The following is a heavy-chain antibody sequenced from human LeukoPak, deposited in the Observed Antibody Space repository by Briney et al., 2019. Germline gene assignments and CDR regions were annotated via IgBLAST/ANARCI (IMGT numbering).Heavy chain of an antibody. V-gene: IGHV3-23*01. CDR3: AKEGRSGPGVFDY. CDR2: ISGSGSST. CDR1: GFTFSSYA. J-gene: IGHJ4*02. D-gene: IGHD3-10*01. Sequence: GRSLRLSCAASGFTFSSYAMSWVRQAPGKGLEWVSAISGSGSSTYYADSVKGRLTTSRDNSKNTLYLQMNSLRAEDTAVYYCAKEGRSGPGVFDYWGQGTLVTVSS.